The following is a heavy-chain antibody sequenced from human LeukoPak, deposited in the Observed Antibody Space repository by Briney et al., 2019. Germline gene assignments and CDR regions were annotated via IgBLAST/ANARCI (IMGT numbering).Heavy chain of an antibody. Sequence: SSETLSLTCTVSSGSISSSSYYWGWIRQPPGKGLEWIGSIYYSGSTYYKPSLKSRVTISVDTSKNQFSLKLSSVTAADTAVYYCARSGLERMDIVATMKTYYYYYYGMDVWGQGTTVTVSS. D-gene: IGHD5-12*01. CDR1: SGSISSSSYY. CDR2: IYYSGST. J-gene: IGHJ6*02. V-gene: IGHV4-39*01. CDR3: ARSGLERMDIVATMKTYYYYYYGMDV.